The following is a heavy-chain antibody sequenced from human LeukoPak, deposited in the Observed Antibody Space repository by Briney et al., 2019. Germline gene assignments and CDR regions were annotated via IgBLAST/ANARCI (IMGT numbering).Heavy chain of an antibody. CDR2: IRTHNGDT. J-gene: IGHJ4*02. CDR1: GYTFTSYA. V-gene: IGHV1-18*01. D-gene: IGHD4-17*01. CDR3: ARSVKYGDSRVPQGD. Sequence: ASVKVSCKASGYTFTSYAISWVRQAPGRGLEWTGWIRTHNGDTNYAQNLQGRVTMTTDTSTSTAYMELRSLRSDDTAVYYCARSVKYGDSRVPQGDWGQGTLVTVSS.